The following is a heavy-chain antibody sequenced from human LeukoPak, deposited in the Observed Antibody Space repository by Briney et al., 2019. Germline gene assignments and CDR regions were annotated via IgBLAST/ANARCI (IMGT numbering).Heavy chain of an antibody. CDR1: GGSISSYS. Sequence: SETLSLTCTVSGGSISSYSWSWIRQPPGKGLEWIGRICNSGSNTYNPSLKRRVTMSVATYKNQFSLKLSSVTAADTAVYYCAREPGSSSWYGGFDYWGQGTLVTVSS. V-gene: IGHV4-4*07. CDR2: ICNSGSN. J-gene: IGHJ4*02. CDR3: AREPGSSSWYGGFDY. D-gene: IGHD6-13*01.